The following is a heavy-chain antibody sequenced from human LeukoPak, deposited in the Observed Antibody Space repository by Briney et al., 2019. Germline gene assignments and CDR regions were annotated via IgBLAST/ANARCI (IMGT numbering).Heavy chain of an antibody. CDR2: VSTYNGDT. J-gene: IGHJ1*01. V-gene: IGHV1-18*01. CDR3: ARAESMALYFLY. Sequence: ASVKVSCKASGYTFTDFGFIWVLQAPGQGLEWMGWVSTYNGDTDYAKEFQDRVTMTTESSTQTTFMELRNLRSDDTAVYYCARAESMALYFLYWGQGTLVSVSS. D-gene: IGHD1-14*01. CDR1: GYTFTDFG.